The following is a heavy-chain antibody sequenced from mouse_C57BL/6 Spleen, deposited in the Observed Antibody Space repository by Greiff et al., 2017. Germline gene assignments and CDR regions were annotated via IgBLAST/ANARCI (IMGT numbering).Heavy chain of an antibody. CDR1: GYTFTSYW. J-gene: IGHJ2*01. Sequence: QVQLQQPGAELVRPGSSVKLSCKASGYTFTSYWMHWVKQRPIQGLEWIGNIDPSDSETHYNQKFKDKATLTVDKSSSTAYMQLSSLTSEDSAVYYGARRNYYGSSLYYFDYWGQGTTLTVSS. CDR2: IDPSDSET. V-gene: IGHV1-52*01. CDR3: ARRNYYGSSLYYFDY. D-gene: IGHD1-1*01.